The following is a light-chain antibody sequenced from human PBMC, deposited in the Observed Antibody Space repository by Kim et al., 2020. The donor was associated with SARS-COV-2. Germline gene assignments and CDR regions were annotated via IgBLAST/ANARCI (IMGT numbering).Light chain of an antibody. CDR3: QQYYGAPPYT. V-gene: IGKV4-1*01. Sequence: IVMTQSPDSLAVSLGERATINCKSSQSILDSSKNMNYLAWFQQKPGQPPKLLIYWASSRESGVPDRFSGSGSGTDFTLTISSLQAEDVAFYYCQQYYGAPPYTFGQGTKLEI. J-gene: IGKJ2*01. CDR1: QSILDSSKNMNY. CDR2: WAS.